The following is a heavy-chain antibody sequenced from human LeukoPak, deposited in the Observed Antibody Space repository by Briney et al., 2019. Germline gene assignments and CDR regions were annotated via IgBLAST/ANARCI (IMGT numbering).Heavy chain of an antibody. J-gene: IGHJ2*01. D-gene: IGHD1-26*01. CDR3: ARIQWELLSRNWYSDL. CDR1: GYTFTSYY. V-gene: IGHV1-46*01. Sequence: ASVKVSCKASGYTFTSYYMHWVRQAPGQGLEWMGIINPSGGSTSYAQKFQGRVTMTRDTSTSTVYMELSSLRSEDTAVYYCARIQWELLSRNWYSDLWGRGTLVTVSS. CDR2: INPSGGST.